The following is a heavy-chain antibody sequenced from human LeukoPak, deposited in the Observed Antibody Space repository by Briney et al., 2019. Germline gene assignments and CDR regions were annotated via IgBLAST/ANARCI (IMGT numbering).Heavy chain of an antibody. Sequence: GALRLSCIGSGFTFRNYWMGWVRQAPGKGLESVANIDQSGRGQYYVDSARGRFIISRDNARNALYLQIRSPRVEDTGVYYCARGRVVGYSPHYYYHGMDVWGQGTTVTVSS. CDR2: IDQSGRGQ. CDR3: ARGRVVGYSPHYYYHGMDV. D-gene: IGHD2-8*01. V-gene: IGHV3-7*01. J-gene: IGHJ6*02. CDR1: GFTFRNYW.